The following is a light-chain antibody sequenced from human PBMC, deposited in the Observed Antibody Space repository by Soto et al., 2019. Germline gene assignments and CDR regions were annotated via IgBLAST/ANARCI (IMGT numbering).Light chain of an antibody. CDR3: SSYAGSNNFCV. Sequence: QSAVTQPRSASGSPGQSVTISCTGTSSDVGGYNYVSWYQQHPGKAPKLMIYEVSKRPSGVPDRFSGSKSGNTASLTVSGLQAEDEADYYCSSYAGSNNFCVFGTGTKVTVL. J-gene: IGLJ1*01. CDR2: EVS. V-gene: IGLV2-8*01. CDR1: SSDVGGYNY.